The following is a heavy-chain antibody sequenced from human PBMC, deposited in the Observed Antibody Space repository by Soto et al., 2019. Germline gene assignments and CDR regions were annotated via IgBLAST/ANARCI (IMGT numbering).Heavy chain of an antibody. CDR2: IYPGDSDT. D-gene: IGHD6-19*01. CDR3: ARLASSGWYGRDV. CDR1: GYSFTSYW. Sequence: GESLKISCKGSGYSFTSYWIGWVRQMPGKGLEWMGIIYPGDSDTRYSPSFQGQVTISADKCISTAHLQWSSLKASDTDMYSCARLASSGWYGRDVWDQESTVTVSS. V-gene: IGHV5-51*01. J-gene: IGHJ6*02.